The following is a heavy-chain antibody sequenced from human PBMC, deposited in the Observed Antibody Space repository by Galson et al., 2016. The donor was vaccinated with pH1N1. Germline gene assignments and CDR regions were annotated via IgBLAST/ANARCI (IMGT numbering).Heavy chain of an antibody. D-gene: IGHD4-23*01. CDR1: GFTFSSYA. CDR3: ARDRLPYGGNTEGIFYYNGMDV. CDR2: MSYDGSHK. J-gene: IGHJ6*02. V-gene: IGHV3-30*04. Sequence: SLRLSCAASGFTFSSYAMHWVRQAPGKGLEWVAVMSYDGSHKYYADSVKGRFTISRDNSKNTLYLQMNSLRAEDTAVYYCARDRLPYGGNTEGIFYYNGMDVWGQGTTVTVPS.